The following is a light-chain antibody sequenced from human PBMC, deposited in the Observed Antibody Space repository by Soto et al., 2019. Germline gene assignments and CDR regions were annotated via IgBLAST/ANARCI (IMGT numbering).Light chain of an antibody. CDR3: QQYNNWPKT. Sequence: EIVMTQSPATLSVSPGERATLSCRASQSISSSLAWYQQRPGQAPRLLIYGTTTRAAGVPSRFSGSGSGAEFTLTISSLQSEDFAFYYYQQYNNWPKTFGQGTKVEIK. J-gene: IGKJ1*01. V-gene: IGKV3-15*01. CDR1: QSISSS. CDR2: GTT.